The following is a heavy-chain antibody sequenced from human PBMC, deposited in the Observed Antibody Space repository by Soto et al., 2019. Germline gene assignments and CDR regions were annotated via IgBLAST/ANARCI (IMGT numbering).Heavy chain of an antibody. V-gene: IGHV3-23*01. D-gene: IGHD6-6*01. J-gene: IGHJ3*02. CDR2: ISGSGGST. CDR3: AKDHGEYSSSLSAFDI. Sequence: GGSLRLSCAASGFTFSSYAMSWVRQAPGKGLEWVSAISGSGGSTYYADSVKGRFTISRDNSKNTLYLQMNSLRAEDTAVYYCAKDHGEYSSSLSAFDIWGQGTMVTVSS. CDR1: GFTFSSYA.